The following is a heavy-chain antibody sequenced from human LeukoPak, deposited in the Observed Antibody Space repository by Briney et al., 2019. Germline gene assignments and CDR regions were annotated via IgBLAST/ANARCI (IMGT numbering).Heavy chain of an antibody. CDR1: GFTFSDYY. CDR2: IYSGGNT. J-gene: IGHJ4*02. Sequence: GGSLRLSCAASGFTFSDYYMSWIRQAPGKGLEWVSVIYSGGNTYYADSVKGRFTISRDNSKNTLYLQMNSLRAEDTAVYYCARGIAAAGMALDYWGQGTLVTVSS. CDR3: ARGIAAAGMALDY. V-gene: IGHV3-66*01. D-gene: IGHD6-13*01.